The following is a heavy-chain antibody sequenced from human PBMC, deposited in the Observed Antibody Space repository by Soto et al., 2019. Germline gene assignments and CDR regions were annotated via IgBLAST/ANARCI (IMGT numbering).Heavy chain of an antibody. CDR2: MNPNSGNT. Sequence: ASVKVSCKASGYTFTSYDINWLRQATGQGLEWMGWMNPNSGNTGYAQKFQGRVTMTRNTSISTAYMELSSLRAEDTAVYYCAKGLYPQTIIIVVASLKFVDWGQGTLVTVSS. V-gene: IGHV1-8*01. D-gene: IGHD3-22*01. CDR3: AKGLYPQTIIIVVASLKFVD. CDR1: GYTFTSYD. J-gene: IGHJ4*02.